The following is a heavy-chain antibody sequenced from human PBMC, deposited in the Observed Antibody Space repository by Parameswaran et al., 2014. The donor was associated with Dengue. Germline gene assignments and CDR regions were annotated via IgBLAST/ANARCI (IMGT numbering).Heavy chain of an antibody. Sequence: VRQAPGKGLEWVSSISSSSSYIYYADSVKGRFTISRDNAKNSLYLQMNSLRAEDTAVYYCARASDYVWGVIVNWFDPGPGTWSPSPQ. J-gene: IGHJ5*02. D-gene: IGHD3-16*02. V-gene: IGHV3-21*01. CDR3: ARASDYVWGVIVNWFDP. CDR2: ISSSSSYI.